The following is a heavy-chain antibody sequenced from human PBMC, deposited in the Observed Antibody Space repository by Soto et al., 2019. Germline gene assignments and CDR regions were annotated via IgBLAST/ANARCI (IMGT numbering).Heavy chain of an antibody. CDR2: IYQTGTT. Sequence: QVQLQESGPGLVKPSGTLSLTCAVPSGSINNRNWWSLVRQPPGKGLEWIGEIYQTGTTNYNPSLKSRVTISVDKSKNQFSLILRSVTAADTAVYYCAIYDFWSGYYLFDHWGQGTPVTVSS. V-gene: IGHV4-4*02. J-gene: IGHJ4*02. CDR3: AIYDFWSGYYLFDH. CDR1: SGSINNRNW. D-gene: IGHD3-3*01.